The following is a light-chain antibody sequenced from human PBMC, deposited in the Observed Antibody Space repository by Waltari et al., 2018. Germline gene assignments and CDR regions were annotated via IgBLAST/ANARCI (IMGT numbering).Light chain of an antibody. CDR2: DAS. J-gene: IGKJ1*01. Sequence: EIVLTQSPGTLSLSPGETATLSCRASQSVSRALVWYQQKPGQAPRLLIYDASRRAPGIPDRFSVSGSGTDFSLTISRLEPEDFAVYYCQKYERLPATFGQGTKVEIK. CDR3: QKYERLPAT. CDR1: QSVSRA. V-gene: IGKV3-20*01.